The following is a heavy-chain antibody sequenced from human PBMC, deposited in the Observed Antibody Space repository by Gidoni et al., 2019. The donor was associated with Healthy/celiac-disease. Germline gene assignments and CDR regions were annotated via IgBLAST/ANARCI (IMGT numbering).Heavy chain of an antibody. V-gene: IGHV3-23*01. CDR1: GFTFSSYA. CDR3: ARRSGAYGSGIGGRGAFDY. CDR2: ISGSGGST. Sequence: EVQLLESGGGLVQPGGSLRLSCAASGFTFSSYAMSWVRQAPGKGLEWVSAISGSGGSTYYADSVKGRFTISRDNSKNTLYLQMNSLRAEDTAVYYCARRSGAYGSGIGGRGAFDYWGQGTLVTVSS. D-gene: IGHD3-10*01. J-gene: IGHJ4*02.